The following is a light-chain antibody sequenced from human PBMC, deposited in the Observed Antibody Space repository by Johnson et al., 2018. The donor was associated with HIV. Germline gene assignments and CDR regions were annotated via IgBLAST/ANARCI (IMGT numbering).Light chain of an antibody. J-gene: IGLJ1*01. CDR1: SSNIGNNY. CDR3: KTWDSRLSVGHV. Sequence: QSVLTQPPSVSAAPGQKVTISCSGSSSNIGNNYVSWYQQLPGTAPKLLIYDNNKRPSGVPDRFSASKSGTSATLGITGLQTGDEADYYCKTWDSRLSVGHVFGTGTKVTV. V-gene: IGLV1-51*01. CDR2: DNN.